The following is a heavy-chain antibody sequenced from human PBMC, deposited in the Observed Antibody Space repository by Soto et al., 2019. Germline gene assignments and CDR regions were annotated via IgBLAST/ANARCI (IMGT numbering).Heavy chain of an antibody. D-gene: IGHD2-15*01. J-gene: IGHJ4*02. CDR3: ASPGYCSDGTCYPDY. CDR1: GGSLSGSY. Sequence: SETLSLTCAVYGGSLSGSYWGWIRQPPGTGLEWIGEIHHSGSTYYNPSLKSRVTLSVDTSKNQFSLKLNSVIAADTAVYYCASPGYCSDGTCYPDYWGQGTLVTVSS. CDR2: IHHSGST. V-gene: IGHV4-34*01.